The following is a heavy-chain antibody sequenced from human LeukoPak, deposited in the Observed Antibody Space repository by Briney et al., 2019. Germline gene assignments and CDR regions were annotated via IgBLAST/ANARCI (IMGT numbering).Heavy chain of an antibody. CDR1: GGSMFGHY. V-gene: IGHV4-59*11. Sequence: SETLSLTCTVSGGSMFGHYWSWIRQPPGKGLEWIGYVYYSGSANSNPALKSRVTISVETSKNQFSLRLSSVTAADTAVYYCARTNYYYMDVWGRGTTVTVSS. J-gene: IGHJ6*03. CDR2: VYYSGSA. CDR3: ARTNYYYMDV.